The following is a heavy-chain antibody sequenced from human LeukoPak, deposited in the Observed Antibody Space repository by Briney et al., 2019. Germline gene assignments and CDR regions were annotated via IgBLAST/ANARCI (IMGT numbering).Heavy chain of an antibody. J-gene: IGHJ4*02. D-gene: IGHD6-13*01. CDR3: ARGPHQAAAAGRSYYFDY. CDR1: GGSFSGYY. Sequence: SETLSLTCAVYGGSFSGYYWSWIRQPPGKGLEWIGEINHSGSTNYNPSLKSRVTISVDTSKNQFSLKLSSVTAADTAVYYCARGPHQAAAAGRSYYFDYWGQGTLVTVSS. V-gene: IGHV4-34*01. CDR2: INHSGST.